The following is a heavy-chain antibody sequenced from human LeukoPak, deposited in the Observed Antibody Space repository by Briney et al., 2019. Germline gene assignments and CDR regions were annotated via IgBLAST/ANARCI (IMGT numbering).Heavy chain of an antibody. Sequence: GRSLRLSCAASGFTFRAYGMHWVRQAPGKGLEWVAIISYDGSNTYYADSVKGRFTISRDNSNNTLYLQMDSLRAEDTAVYYCAKEGDISSSWYLSNYFDYWGQGTLVTVSS. CDR1: GFTFRAYG. J-gene: IGHJ4*02. CDR2: ISYDGSNT. D-gene: IGHD6-13*01. V-gene: IGHV3-30*18. CDR3: AKEGDISSSWYLSNYFDY.